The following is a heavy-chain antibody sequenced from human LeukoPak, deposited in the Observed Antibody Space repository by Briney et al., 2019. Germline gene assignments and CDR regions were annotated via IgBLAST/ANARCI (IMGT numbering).Heavy chain of an antibody. J-gene: IGHJ4*02. Sequence: SETLSLTCTVSGGSISSSSYYWGWIRQPPGKGLEWIGSIYYSGSTYYNPSLKSRVTISVDTSKNQFSLKLSSVTAADTAVYYCARGLPTYDSSGYYSNGYYFDYWGQGTLVTVSS. D-gene: IGHD3-22*01. CDR1: GGSISSSSYY. CDR2: IYYSGST. CDR3: ARGLPTYDSSGYYSNGYYFDY. V-gene: IGHV4-39*07.